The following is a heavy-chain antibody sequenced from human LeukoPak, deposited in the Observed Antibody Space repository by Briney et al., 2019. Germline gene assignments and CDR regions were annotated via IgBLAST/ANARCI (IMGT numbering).Heavy chain of an antibody. J-gene: IGHJ5*02. D-gene: IGHD2-15*01. CDR3: ARAVGGYCSGGSCYSGAVRFDP. Sequence: PSETLSLTCAVYGGSFSGYYWSWIRQPPGKGLEWIGYIYYSGSTNYNPSLKSRVTISVDTSKSQFSLKLSSVTAADTAVYYCARAVGGYCSGGSCYSGAVRFDPWGQGTLVTVSS. V-gene: IGHV4-59*01. CDR1: GGSFSGYY. CDR2: IYYSGST.